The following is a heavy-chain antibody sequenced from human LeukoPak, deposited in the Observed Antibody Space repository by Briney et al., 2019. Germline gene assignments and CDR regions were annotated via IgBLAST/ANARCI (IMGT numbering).Heavy chain of an antibody. V-gene: IGHV4-59*12. D-gene: IGHD4-17*01. CDR3: ARDHTPQLKSYGDYGLDY. Sequence: SETLSLTCTVSGGSITHYYWSWIRQPPGKGLEWIGYIFYSGNTNYNPSLKSRVTISVDTSKNQFSLKLSSVTAADTAVYYCARDHTPQLKSYGDYGLDYWGQGTLVTVSS. J-gene: IGHJ4*02. CDR2: IFYSGNT. CDR1: GGSITHYY.